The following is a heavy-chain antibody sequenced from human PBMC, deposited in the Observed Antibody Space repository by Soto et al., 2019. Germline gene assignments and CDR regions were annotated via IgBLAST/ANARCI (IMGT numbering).Heavy chain of an antibody. J-gene: IGHJ6*02. CDR2: INSDGSST. CDR1: GFTFSSYW. V-gene: IGHV3-74*01. CDR3: ARDKDYGSGSYYTGYGMDV. D-gene: IGHD3-10*01. Sequence: EVQLVESGGGLVQPGGSLRLSCAASGFTFSSYWMHWVRQAPGKGLVWVSRINSDGSSTSYADSVKGRFTISRDNAKNTLSLQMNSLRAEDTAVYYCARDKDYGSGSYYTGYGMDVWGQGTTVTVSS.